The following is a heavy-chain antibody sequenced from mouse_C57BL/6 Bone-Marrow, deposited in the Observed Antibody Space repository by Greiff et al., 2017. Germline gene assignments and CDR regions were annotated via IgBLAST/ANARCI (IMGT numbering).Heavy chain of an antibody. J-gene: IGHJ4*01. CDR3: AREEDYDGGYAMDY. Sequence: EVQLQESGGGLVKPGGSLKLSCAASGFTFSSYAMSWVRQTPEKRLEWVATISDGGSYTYYPDNVKGRFTISRDNAKNNLYLQMSHLKSEDTAMYYCAREEDYDGGYAMDYWGQGTSVTVSS. V-gene: IGHV5-4*01. CDR2: ISDGGSYT. D-gene: IGHD2-4*01. CDR1: GFTFSSYA.